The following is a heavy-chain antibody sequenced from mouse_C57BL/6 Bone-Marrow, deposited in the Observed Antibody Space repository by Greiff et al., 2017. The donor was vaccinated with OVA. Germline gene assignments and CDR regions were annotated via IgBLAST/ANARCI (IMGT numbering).Heavy chain of an antibody. V-gene: IGHV1-69*01. CDR2: IDPSDSYT. CDR3: ARERYLLGDY. Sequence: QVQLQQSGAELVMPGASVKLSCKASGYTFTSYWMHWVKQRPGQGLEWIGEIDPSDSYTNYNQKFKGKSTLTVDKSSSTAYMQLSSLTSEDSAVYYCARERYLLGDYWGQGTTLTVSS. D-gene: IGHD1-1*01. J-gene: IGHJ2*01. CDR1: GYTFTSYW.